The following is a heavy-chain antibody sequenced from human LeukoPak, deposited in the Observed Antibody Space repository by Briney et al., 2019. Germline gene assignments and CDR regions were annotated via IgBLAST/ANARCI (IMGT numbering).Heavy chain of an antibody. CDR3: AKDSTYYYDSSGYSHDAFDI. Sequence: PGGSLRLSCAASGFTFSSYAMSWVRQAPGKGLEWVSAISGSGGSTYYADSVKGRFTISRDNSKNTLYLQMNSLRAEDTAVYYCAKDSTYYYDSSGYSHDAFDIWGQGTMVTVSS. D-gene: IGHD3-22*01. V-gene: IGHV3-23*01. CDR1: GFTFSSYA. CDR2: ISGSGGST. J-gene: IGHJ3*02.